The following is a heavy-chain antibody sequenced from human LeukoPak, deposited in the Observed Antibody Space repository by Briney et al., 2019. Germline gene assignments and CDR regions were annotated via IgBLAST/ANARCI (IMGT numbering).Heavy chain of an antibody. CDR3: ARLEARRGFDL. D-gene: IGHD6-6*01. J-gene: IGHJ3*01. CDR1: EFSISTYW. V-gene: IGHV3-7*04. CDR2: IKDDGSDT. Sequence: GGSLRLSCAASEFSISTYWVAWVRQAPENGLERVASIKDDGSDTYYLASVKGRFTISRDNAKNSLSLQMNSQRDEDTAVYYCARLEARRGFDLWGQGTLVIVSS.